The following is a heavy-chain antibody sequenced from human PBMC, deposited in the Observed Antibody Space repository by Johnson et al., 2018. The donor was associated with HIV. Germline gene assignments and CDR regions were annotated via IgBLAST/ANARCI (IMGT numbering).Heavy chain of an antibody. CDR1: GFTFSSYA. D-gene: IGHD7-27*01. V-gene: IGHV3-30*04. Sequence: QVQLVESGGGVVQPGRSLRLSCAASGFTFSSYAIHWVRQAPGKGLEWVAVISYDGGNKYYADSVKGRFTISRDNSKNTLYLQMNILIAEDTAVYYCARDQSTGDWGAFDLWGQGTLVTVSS. CDR2: ISYDGGNK. J-gene: IGHJ3*01. CDR3: ARDQSTGDWGAFDL.